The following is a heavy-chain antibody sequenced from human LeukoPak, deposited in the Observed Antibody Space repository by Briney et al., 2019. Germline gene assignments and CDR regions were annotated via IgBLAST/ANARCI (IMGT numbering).Heavy chain of an antibody. CDR2: IGYDGSNK. Sequence: AGSLRLSCAASGFTFSSYGMHWVRQAPGKGLEWVAFIGYDGSNKYTADSARGRFTLSRDNSKDTLYLQMNSLRAEDTAVYYCAKRGGTTVTTSNFHMDVWGKGTTVTVSS. J-gene: IGHJ6*03. D-gene: IGHD4-17*01. V-gene: IGHV3-30*02. CDR1: GFTFSSYG. CDR3: AKRGGTTVTTSNFHMDV.